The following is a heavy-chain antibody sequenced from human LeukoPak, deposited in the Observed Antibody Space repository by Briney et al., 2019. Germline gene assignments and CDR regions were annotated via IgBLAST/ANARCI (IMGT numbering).Heavy chain of an antibody. CDR3: ARDWGSSGWYNWFDP. J-gene: IGHJ5*02. CDR2: MSYGGDI. Sequence: GGSLRLSCIASGSAFSTYGMHWVRQAPGKGLEWVAIMSYGGDIQYTDSVKGRFTISSDSSKNTLYLQMNSLRAEDTAIHYCARDWGSSGWYNWFDPWGQGTLVTVSS. D-gene: IGHD6-19*01. CDR1: GSAFSTYG. V-gene: IGHV3-30*03.